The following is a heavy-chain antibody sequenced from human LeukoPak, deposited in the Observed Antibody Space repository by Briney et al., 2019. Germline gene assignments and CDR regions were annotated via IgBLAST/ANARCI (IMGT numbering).Heavy chain of an antibody. CDR3: ARVEMATTHFDY. CDR2: ISSDGRST. Sequence: GGSLRLSCAASGFTFTSYVMHWVRQAPGKGLEYVPAISSDGRSTYYSNSVKGRFTVSRDNSKSMLYLQMGSLRAEDMAVYFCARVEMATTHFDYWGQGTLVTVSS. D-gene: IGHD5-24*01. CDR1: GFTFTSYV. J-gene: IGHJ4*02. V-gene: IGHV3-64*01.